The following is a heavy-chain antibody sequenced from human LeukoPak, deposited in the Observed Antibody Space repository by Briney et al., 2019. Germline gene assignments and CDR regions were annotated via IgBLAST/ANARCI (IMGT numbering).Heavy chain of an antibody. CDR3: AKLTYSSSWYQASYYYYYGMDV. CDR1: GFTFSSYG. J-gene: IGHJ6*02. D-gene: IGHD6-13*01. CDR2: IWYDGSNK. V-gene: IGHV3-30*02. Sequence: GGSLRLSRAASGFTFSSYGMHWVRQAPGKGLEWVAVIWYDGSNKYYADSVKGRFTISRDNSKNTLYLQMNSLRAEDTAVYYCAKLTYSSSWYQASYYYYYGMDVWRQGTTVTVSS.